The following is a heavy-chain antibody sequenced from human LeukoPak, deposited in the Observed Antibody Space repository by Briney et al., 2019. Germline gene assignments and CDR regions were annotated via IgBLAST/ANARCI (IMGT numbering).Heavy chain of an antibody. CDR1: GFTFSSYG. Sequence: GRSLRLSCAASGFTFSSYGMHWVRQAPGKGLEWVAVIWYDGSNKYYADSVKGRFTISRDNSKNTLYLQMNSLRAEDTAVYYCARDAQITMVRGVNHYYYYGMDVWGQGTTVTVSS. V-gene: IGHV3-33*01. CDR2: IWYDGSNK. CDR3: ARDAQITMVRGVNHYYYYGMDV. D-gene: IGHD3-10*01. J-gene: IGHJ6*02.